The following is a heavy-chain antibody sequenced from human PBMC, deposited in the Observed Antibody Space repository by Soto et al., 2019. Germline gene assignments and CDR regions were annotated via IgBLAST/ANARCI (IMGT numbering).Heavy chain of an antibody. CDR1: GFSLSTSGVG. CDR3: ANSRGYSSSWWGFDP. Sequence: SGPTLVNPTQTLTLTCNFSGFSLSTSGVGVGWIRQPPGKALDWLALIYWNDDKRFSPSLKSRLTITKDTSKNQVVLTMTNMDHVDTATYYCANSRGYSSSWWGFDPWGQGTMVTVYS. J-gene: IGHJ5*02. CDR2: IYWNDDK. D-gene: IGHD6-13*01. V-gene: IGHV2-5*01.